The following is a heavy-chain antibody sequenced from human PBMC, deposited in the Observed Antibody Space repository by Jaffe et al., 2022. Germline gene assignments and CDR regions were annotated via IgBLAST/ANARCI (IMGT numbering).Heavy chain of an antibody. CDR1: GYSISSGYY. CDR2: IYHSGST. D-gene: IGHD1-26*01. V-gene: IGHV4-38-2*01. Sequence: QVQLQESGPGLVKPSETLSLTCAVSGYSISSGYYWGWIRQPPGKGLEWIGSIYHSGSTYYNPSLKSRVTISVDTSKNQFSLKLSSVTAADTAVYYCARHLKVRSGSYFGEFDPWGQGTLVTVSS. CDR3: ARHLKVRSGSYFGEFDP. J-gene: IGHJ5*02.